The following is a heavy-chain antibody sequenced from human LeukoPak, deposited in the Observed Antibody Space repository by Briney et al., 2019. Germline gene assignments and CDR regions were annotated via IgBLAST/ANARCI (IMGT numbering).Heavy chain of an antibody. CDR2: INHSGST. CDR1: GGSISSSSYY. CDR3: ARGFSPKYYYDSSGYSVYFDY. D-gene: IGHD3-22*01. V-gene: IGHV4-39*07. Sequence: SETLSLTCTVSGGSISSSSYYWGWIRQPPGKGLEWIGEINHSGSTNYNPSLKSRVTISVDTSKNQFSLKLSSVTAADTAVYYCARGFSPKYYYDSSGYSVYFDYWGQGTLVTVSS. J-gene: IGHJ4*02.